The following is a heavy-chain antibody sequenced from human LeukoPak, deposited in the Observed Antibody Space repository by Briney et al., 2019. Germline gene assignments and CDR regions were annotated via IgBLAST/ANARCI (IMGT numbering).Heavy chain of an antibody. V-gene: IGHV5-51*01. CDR3: ARWAAAAGLSIFDY. Sequence: KRGESLKISCRASGYSFDTYWIGWVRQMPGKGLEWMGIIYPGDSDTRYSPSFQGQVTISADKSISTAYLQWSSLKASDAAMYYCARWAAAAGLSIFDYWGQGTLVTVSS. D-gene: IGHD6-13*01. CDR1: GYSFDTYW. CDR2: IYPGDSDT. J-gene: IGHJ4*02.